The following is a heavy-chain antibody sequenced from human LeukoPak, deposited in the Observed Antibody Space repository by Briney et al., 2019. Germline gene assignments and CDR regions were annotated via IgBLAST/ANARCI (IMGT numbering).Heavy chain of an antibody. CDR3: SRGDSTVWLGINDY. D-gene: IGHD3-9*01. CDR1: GFTFSDYA. Sequence: SLRLSCTASGFTFSDYAMTWVRQAPGKGLEWVGFMRNKASGGTADYAASVKGIFTISRDDSNTIAYLQMNSLKTEATAVYFCSRGDSTVWLGINDYWGQGTLVTVSS. J-gene: IGHJ4*02. V-gene: IGHV3-49*04. CDR2: MRNKASGGTA.